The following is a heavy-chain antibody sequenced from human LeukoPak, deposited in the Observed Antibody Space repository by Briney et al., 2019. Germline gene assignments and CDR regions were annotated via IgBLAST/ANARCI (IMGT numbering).Heavy chain of an antibody. D-gene: IGHD3-22*01. Sequence: GASVKVSCKASGYTFSSYYMHWVRQAPGQGLEWMGIINPSGGGTTYAQKFQGRVTMTRDTSTSTVYMELSSLTSEDTAVYYCARDPWDYDSSGYYYDCWGQGTLVTVSS. CDR3: ARDPWDYDSSGYYYDC. J-gene: IGHJ4*02. V-gene: IGHV1-46*01. CDR1: GYTFSSYY. CDR2: INPSGGGT.